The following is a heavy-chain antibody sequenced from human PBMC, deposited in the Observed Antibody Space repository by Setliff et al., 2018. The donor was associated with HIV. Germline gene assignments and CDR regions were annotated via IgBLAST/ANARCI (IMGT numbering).Heavy chain of an antibody. CDR2: IYTSGST. D-gene: IGHD1-26*01. Sequence: SETLSLTCTVSGGSISSYYWSWIRQPAGKGLEWIGRIYTSGSTNYNPSLKSRVTMSVDTSKSQFSLKLNSVTAADTAVYYCARLGYSGSLVGAFDIWGQGTMVTVSS. V-gene: IGHV4-4*07. CDR3: ARLGYSGSLVGAFDI. CDR1: GGSISSYY. J-gene: IGHJ3*02.